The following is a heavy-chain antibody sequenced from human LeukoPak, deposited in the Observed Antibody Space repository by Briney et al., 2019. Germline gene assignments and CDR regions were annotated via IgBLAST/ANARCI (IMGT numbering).Heavy chain of an antibody. CDR3: AKDSAIAARPEYFQH. Sequence: GGSLRLSCAASGFTFSSYSMDWVRQAPGKGLEWVSYISGSRSYIYYADSVKGRFTISSDNSKNTLYLQMNSLRAEDTAVYYCAKDSAIAARPEYFQHWGQGTLVTVSS. V-gene: IGHV3-21*01. D-gene: IGHD6-6*01. J-gene: IGHJ1*01. CDR1: GFTFSSYS. CDR2: ISGSRSYI.